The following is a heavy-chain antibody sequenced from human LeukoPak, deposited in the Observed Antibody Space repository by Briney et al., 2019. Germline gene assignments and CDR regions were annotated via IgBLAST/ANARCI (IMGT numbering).Heavy chain of an antibody. V-gene: IGHV1-69*13. CDR1: GGTFSSYA. D-gene: IGHD4/OR15-4a*01. CDR3: ARDYGETGAFDI. J-gene: IGHJ3*02. Sequence: SVKVSCKASGGTFSSYAISWVRQATGQGLGWLGGIIPIFGTANYAQKFQGRVTITADESTSTAYMELSSLRSEDTAVYYCARDYGETGAFDIWGQGTMVTVSS. CDR2: IIPIFGTA.